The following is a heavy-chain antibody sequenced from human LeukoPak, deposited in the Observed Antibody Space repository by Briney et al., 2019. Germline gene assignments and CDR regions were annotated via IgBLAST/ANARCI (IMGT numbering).Heavy chain of an antibody. CDR3: AKDSGSGWYEAHFVP. V-gene: IGHV3-30*02. CDR2: IQYDGSVK. CDR1: GFTFSSYS. J-gene: IGHJ5*02. Sequence: PGGSLRLSCAASGFTFSSYSMNWVRQAPGKGLEWVAFIQYDGSVKYYGDSAKGRFTVSRDNSKNTLYLQMNSLRPDDTAVYYCAKDSGSGWYEAHFVPWGQGTLVTVAS. D-gene: IGHD6-19*01.